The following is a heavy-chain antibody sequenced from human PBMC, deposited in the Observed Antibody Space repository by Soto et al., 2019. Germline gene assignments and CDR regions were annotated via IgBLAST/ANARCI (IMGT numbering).Heavy chain of an antibody. V-gene: IGHV4-59*08. D-gene: IGHD6-25*01. J-gene: IGHJ6*03. Sequence: SETLSLTCTVSGGSISSYYWSWIRQPPGKGLEWIGYIYYSGSTNYNPSLKSRVTISVDTSKNQFSLKLSSVTAADTAVYYCARVSGPHYYYYMDVWGKGTTVTVSS. CDR3: ARVSGPHYYYYMDV. CDR1: GGSISSYY. CDR2: IYYSGST.